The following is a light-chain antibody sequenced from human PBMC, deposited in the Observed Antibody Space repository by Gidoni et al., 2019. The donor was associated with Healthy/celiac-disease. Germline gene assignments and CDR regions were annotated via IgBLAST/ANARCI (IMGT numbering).Light chain of an antibody. J-gene: IGKJ1*01. CDR2: WAS. V-gene: IGKV4-1*01. Sequence: DIVMTQSPDSLAVSLGERATINCKSSPSVLYSSNNKHYLDWYQQKPGQPPKLLIYWASTRESGVPDRFSGSGSGTDFTLTISSLQAEDVAVYYCQQYYSTPPSFGQGTKVEIK. CDR3: QQYYSTPPS. CDR1: PSVLYSSNNKHY.